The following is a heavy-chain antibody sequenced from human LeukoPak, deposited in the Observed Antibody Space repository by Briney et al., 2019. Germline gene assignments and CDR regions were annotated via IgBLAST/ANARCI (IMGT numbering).Heavy chain of an antibody. CDR3: ARESSSTTSRGYYYYGMDV. CDR2: IYSGGST. CDR1: GFTVSSNY. V-gene: IGHV3-53*01. D-gene: IGHD2-2*01. J-gene: IGHJ6*02. Sequence: PGGPLRLSCAASGFTVSSNYMSWVRQAPGKGLEWVSVIYSGGSTYYADSVKGRFTISRDNSKNTLYLQMNSLRAEDTAVYYCARESSSTTSRGYYYYGMDVWGQGTTVTVSS.